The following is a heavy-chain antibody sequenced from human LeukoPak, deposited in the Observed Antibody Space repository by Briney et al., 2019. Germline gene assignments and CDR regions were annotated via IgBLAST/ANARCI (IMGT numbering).Heavy chain of an antibody. CDR1: GGTFSSYA. CDR3: ARGEYQLHLYYYYYYMDV. CDR2: IIPIFGTA. J-gene: IGHJ6*03. D-gene: IGHD2-2*01. Sequence: GASVKVSCKASGGTFSSYAISWVRQAPGQGLEWMGGIIPIFGTAYYAQKFQGRVTITTDESTSTAYMELSSLRSEDTAVYYCARGEYQLHLYYYYYYMDVWGKGTTVTVSS. V-gene: IGHV1-69*05.